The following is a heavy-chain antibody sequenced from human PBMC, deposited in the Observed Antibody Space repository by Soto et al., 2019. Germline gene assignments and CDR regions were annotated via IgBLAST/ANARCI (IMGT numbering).Heavy chain of an antibody. CDR3: ARDSLGDGWGYPRYYGMEV. V-gene: IGHV3-53*02. CDR2: IYSGGST. J-gene: IGHJ6*02. D-gene: IGHD3-16*01. Sequence: EVQLVETGGGLIQPGGSLRLSCAASGFTVSNNYMSWVRRAPGKGLEWVSVIYSGGSTYYADSVKGRFTISRDNSKNTLYLQMYSLRVEDTAVYYCARDSLGDGWGYPRYYGMEVWGQGTTVTVSS. CDR1: GFTVSNNY.